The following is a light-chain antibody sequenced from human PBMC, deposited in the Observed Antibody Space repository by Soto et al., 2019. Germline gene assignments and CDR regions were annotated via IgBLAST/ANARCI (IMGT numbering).Light chain of an antibody. CDR2: EGS. Sequence: QSALTQPASVSGSPRQSITISCTGTSSDVGTYNLVSWYQQHPGKAPKLMIYEGSKRPSGVSNRFSGSKSGNTASLTISGLQAEDEADYYCCSRAPTTTVVFGGGTKLTVL. CDR1: SSDVGTYNL. CDR3: CSRAPTTTVV. V-gene: IGLV2-23*01. J-gene: IGLJ2*01.